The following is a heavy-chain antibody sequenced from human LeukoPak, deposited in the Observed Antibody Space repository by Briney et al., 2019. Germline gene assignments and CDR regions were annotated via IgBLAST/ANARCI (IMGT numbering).Heavy chain of an antibody. J-gene: IGHJ4*02. D-gene: IGHD5-12*01. CDR2: IYSAGST. CDR3: AAVVTYSGYDTFDY. Sequence: SETLPLTCTVSGGPINKYYWSWIRQPPGKGLEWLGYIYSAGSTNYNPSLKSRVTISMDTSKNQFSLRLTSVTAADTAVYYCAAVVTYSGYDTFDYWGQGNLVTVSS. V-gene: IGHV4-59*01. CDR1: GGPINKYY.